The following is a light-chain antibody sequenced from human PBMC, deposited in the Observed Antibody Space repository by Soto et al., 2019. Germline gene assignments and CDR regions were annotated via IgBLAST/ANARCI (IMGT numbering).Light chain of an antibody. V-gene: IGKV3-11*01. CDR1: QSVFTY. Sequence: EIVLTQSPATLSLSPGVSATLSCRASQSVFTYLAWYQQKPGQAPRLLIYDASDRATGIPARFTGSGSGTDFTLTISSLEPEDSAVYYCQHRSNWPGTFGQGTKVDIK. CDR2: DAS. J-gene: IGKJ1*01. CDR3: QHRSNWPGT.